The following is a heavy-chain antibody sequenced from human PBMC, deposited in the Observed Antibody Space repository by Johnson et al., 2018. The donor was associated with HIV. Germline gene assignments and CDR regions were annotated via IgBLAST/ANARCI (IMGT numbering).Heavy chain of an antibody. D-gene: IGHD1-1*01. V-gene: IGHV3-30-3*01. CDR3: ASVRPKGSFDI. Sequence: QVQLVESGGGVVQPGRSLRLSCAASGYTFSSYAMHWVRQAPGKGLEWVAVISYDANNKYYADSVKGRFTISIDNSKNTLYLQINSLRARDTAVYYCASVRPKGSFDIWGQGTMVTVSS. CDR1: GYTFSSYA. CDR2: ISYDANNK. J-gene: IGHJ3*02.